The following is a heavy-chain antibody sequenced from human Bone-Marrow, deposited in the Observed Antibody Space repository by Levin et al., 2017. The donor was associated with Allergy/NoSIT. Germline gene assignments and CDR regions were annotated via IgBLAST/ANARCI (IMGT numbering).Heavy chain of an antibody. CDR1: GASISSHTYY. CDR3: VPTGYLGGWFGP. Sequence: SETLSLTCTVSGASISSHTYYWGWIRQPPGKGLEWIGSIFYSGSTYYNPSLKSRVTISGDTSKNQFSLKLNSVTAADTAVYYCVPTGYLGGWFGPWGQGTLVTVSS. J-gene: IGHJ5*02. V-gene: IGHV4-39*01. CDR2: IFYSGST. D-gene: IGHD3-9*01.